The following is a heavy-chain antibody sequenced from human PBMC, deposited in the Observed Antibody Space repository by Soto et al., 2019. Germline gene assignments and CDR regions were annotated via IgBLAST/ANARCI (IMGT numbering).Heavy chain of an antibody. CDR3: ARDRMGATWFDP. V-gene: IGHV4-4*02. CDR1: GSSISSSNW. J-gene: IGHJ5*02. CDR2: IYHSGST. Sequence: SETLSLTCAVSGSSISSSNWWSWVRQPPGKGLEWIGEIYHSGSTNYNPSLKSRVTISVDKSKNQFSLKLSSVTAADTAVYYCARDRMGATWFDPWGQGNLVTVSS. D-gene: IGHD1-26*01.